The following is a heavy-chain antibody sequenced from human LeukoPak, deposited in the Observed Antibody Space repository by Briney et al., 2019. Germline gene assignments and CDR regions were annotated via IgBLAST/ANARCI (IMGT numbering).Heavy chain of an antibody. D-gene: IGHD5-18*01. V-gene: IGHV4-34*01. CDR1: GGSFSGYY. CDR2: ISHSGST. J-gene: IGHJ4*02. Sequence: SETLSLTCAVYGGSFSGYYWSWIRQPPGKGLEWIGEISHSGSTNYNPSLKSRVTISVDTSKNQFSLKLNSVTATDTAVYYCARASFNSYGIDGFDYWGQGTLVTVSS. CDR3: ARASFNSYGIDGFDY.